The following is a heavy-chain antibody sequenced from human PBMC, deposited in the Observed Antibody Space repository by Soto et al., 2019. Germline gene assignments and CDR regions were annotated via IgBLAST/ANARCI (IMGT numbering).Heavy chain of an antibody. D-gene: IGHD6-19*01. CDR3: ARPRKRGWDSYNYGMDV. CDR2: IWYDGSNK. J-gene: IGHJ6*01. CDR1: GVTFSSYV. V-gene: IGHV3-33*01. Sequence: LRLSCAACGVTFSSYVMHWLRQATGKWLEWVAVIWYDGSNKYYADSVKVRFTISRDNSKNTLYLQMKSLRAEDTAVYYCARPRKRGWDSYNYGMDVWGQGTTVTVSS.